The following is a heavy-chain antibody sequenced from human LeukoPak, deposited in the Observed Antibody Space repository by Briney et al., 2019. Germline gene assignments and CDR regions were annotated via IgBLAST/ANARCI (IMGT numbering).Heavy chain of an antibody. V-gene: IGHV1-18*01. J-gene: IGHJ4*02. CDR1: GYTFTSYG. Sequence: GASVKVSCKASGYTFTSYGISWVRQAPGQGLEWMRWISAYNGNTNYAQKLQGRVTMTTDTSTSTAYMELRSLRSDDTAVYYCARDRWGVAVAGNIDYWGQGTLVTVSS. D-gene: IGHD6-19*01. CDR2: ISAYNGNT. CDR3: ARDRWGVAVAGNIDY.